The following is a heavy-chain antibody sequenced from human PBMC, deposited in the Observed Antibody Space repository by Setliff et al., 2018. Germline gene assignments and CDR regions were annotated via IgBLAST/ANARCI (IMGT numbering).Heavy chain of an antibody. CDR1: GGSISSHY. Sequence: PSETLSLTCTVSGGSISSHYWSWIRQPPGKGLEWIGSIYYSGSTNYNPSLKSRVTISVDTSKNQFSLRLTSVTAADTAIYYCARVRNTQNGFFDYWSQGTLVTV. CDR2: IYYSGST. V-gene: IGHV4-59*11. D-gene: IGHD1-1*01. J-gene: IGHJ4*02. CDR3: ARVRNTQNGFFDY.